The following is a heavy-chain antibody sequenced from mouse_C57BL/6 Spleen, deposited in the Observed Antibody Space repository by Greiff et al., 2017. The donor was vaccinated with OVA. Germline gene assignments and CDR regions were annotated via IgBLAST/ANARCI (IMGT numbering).Heavy chain of an antibody. Sequence: VQLKESGGGLVQPGGSLKLSCAASGFTFSDYYMYWVRQTPEKRLEWVAYISNGGGSTYYPDTVKGRFTISRDNAKYTLYLQMSRLQSEDTAMYYCARSIYDGLYYAMDYWGQGTSVTVSS. CDR2: ISNGGGST. CDR1: GFTFSDYY. V-gene: IGHV5-12*01. CDR3: ARSIYDGLYYAMDY. J-gene: IGHJ4*01. D-gene: IGHD2-3*01.